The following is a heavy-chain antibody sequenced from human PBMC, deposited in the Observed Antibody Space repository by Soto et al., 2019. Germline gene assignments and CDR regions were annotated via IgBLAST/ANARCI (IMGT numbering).Heavy chain of an antibody. V-gene: IGHV3-23*01. J-gene: IGHJ4*02. D-gene: IGHD2-2*01. CDR2: ISGSGGST. CDR1: GFPFTSYA. CDR3: AKDRYWSSTTCYAGNDY. Sequence: EVHLLESGGGLIQPGGSLRLSCAASGFPFTSYAMSWVRQAPGKGLEWVSVISGSGGSTYYADSVKGRFTISRDSSENTLYLQMNSLRVEDTAVYYCAKDRYWSSTTCYAGNDYWGQGTLVTVSS.